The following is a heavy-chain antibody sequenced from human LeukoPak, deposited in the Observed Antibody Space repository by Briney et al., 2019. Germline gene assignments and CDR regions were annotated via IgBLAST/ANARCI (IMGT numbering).Heavy chain of an antibody. CDR1: GGSFSGYY. J-gene: IGHJ4*02. V-gene: IGHV4-34*01. D-gene: IGHD5-12*01. CDR2: INYSGST. CDR3: ARVPIVATTLDY. Sequence: SETLSLTCAVYGGSFSGYYWSWIRQPPGKGLEWIGEINYSGSTNYNPSLKSRVTISVDRSKNQFSLKLSSVTAADTAVYYCARVPIVATTLDYWGQGTLVTVSS.